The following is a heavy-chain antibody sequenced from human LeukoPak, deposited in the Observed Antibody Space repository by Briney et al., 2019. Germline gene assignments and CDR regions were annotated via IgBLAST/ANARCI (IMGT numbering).Heavy chain of an antibody. CDR1: GGSISSYY. V-gene: IGHV4-59*01. D-gene: IGHD5-12*01. CDR2: IYYSEST. Sequence: SETLSLTCTVSGGSISSYYWSWIRQPPGKGLEWIGYIYYSESTNYNPSLKSRVTISVDTSKNQFSLKLSSVTAADTAVYYCARIDIVATIWGQGTLVTVSS. CDR3: ARIDIVATI. J-gene: IGHJ4*02.